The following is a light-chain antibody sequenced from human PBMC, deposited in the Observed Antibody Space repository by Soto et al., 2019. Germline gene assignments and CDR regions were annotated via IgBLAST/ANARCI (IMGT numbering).Light chain of an antibody. CDR3: QSYDTSLNDWV. Sequence: QSVLTQPPSVSGAPGQRVTISCTGSSSTTGAGYDVHWYQQFPGMAPKLLIFGNYERPSGVPDRFSGSKSGASASLAISGLQTEDEADYYCQSYDTSLNDWVFGGGTKLTVL. J-gene: IGLJ3*02. V-gene: IGLV1-40*01. CDR1: SSTTGAGYD. CDR2: GNY.